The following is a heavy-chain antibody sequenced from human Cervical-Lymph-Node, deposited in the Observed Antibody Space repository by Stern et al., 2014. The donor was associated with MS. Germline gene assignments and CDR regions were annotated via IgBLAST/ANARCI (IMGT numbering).Heavy chain of an antibody. D-gene: IGHD2-21*02. Sequence: VQLVESGAEVKKPGASVKVSCKASGYTFTSYYMHWVRQAPGQGLEWMGIINPSGGSTSYAQKFQGRVTMTRDTSTSTVYMELSSLRSEDTAVYYCARGGDCGGDCYTTPYYFDYWGQGTLVTVSS. CDR2: INPSGGST. CDR1: GYTFTSYY. V-gene: IGHV1-46*01. J-gene: IGHJ4*02. CDR3: ARGGDCGGDCYTTPYYFDY.